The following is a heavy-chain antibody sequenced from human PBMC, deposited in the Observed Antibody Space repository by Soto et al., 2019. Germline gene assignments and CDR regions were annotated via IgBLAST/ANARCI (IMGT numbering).Heavy chain of an antibody. J-gene: IGHJ5*02. CDR2: IYWDDDR. CDR3: AHXAVSRPWFDP. CDR1: GFSLSTSGVG. Sequence: SGPTLVNPTQTLTLTCTFSGFSLSTSGVGVGWIRQPPGKALEWLAVIYWDDDRRYSTTLQSRLTITKDTSKNQVVLAMTNVDPVDTATYYCAHXAVSRPWFDPWGQ. D-gene: IGHD6-19*01. V-gene: IGHV2-5*02.